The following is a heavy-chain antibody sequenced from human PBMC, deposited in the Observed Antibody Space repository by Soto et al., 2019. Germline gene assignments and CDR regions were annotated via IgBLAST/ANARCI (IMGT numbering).Heavy chain of an antibody. CDR2: VSDYGSNA. V-gene: IGHV3-30-3*01. D-gene: IGHD3-22*01. CDR3: AGVRQGDNGYQFFDY. J-gene: IGHJ4*02. CDR1: GFSFSTST. Sequence: LRLSCAASGFSFSTSTMHWVRLTAGKGLEWVALVSDYGSNADYADSVQGRSTISRDNSKNTLFLQMDSLRPEDTAIYYCAGVRQGDNGYQFFDYWGQGTLVTVSS.